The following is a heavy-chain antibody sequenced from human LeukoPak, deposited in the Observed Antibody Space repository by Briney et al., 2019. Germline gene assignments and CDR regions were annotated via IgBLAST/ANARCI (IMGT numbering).Heavy chain of an antibody. Sequence: SETLSLTCSVSGVSVSSGSYYWTWLRQPPGKGLECIGHIYYSGSTNYNPSLKSRVTISVDTSKNQFSLKLSSVTAADTAVYYCARAPSSSSWFYWYFDLWGRGTLVTVSS. CDR1: GVSVSSGSYY. J-gene: IGHJ2*01. CDR3: ARAPSSSSWFYWYFDL. V-gene: IGHV4-61*01. CDR2: IYYSGST. D-gene: IGHD6-13*01.